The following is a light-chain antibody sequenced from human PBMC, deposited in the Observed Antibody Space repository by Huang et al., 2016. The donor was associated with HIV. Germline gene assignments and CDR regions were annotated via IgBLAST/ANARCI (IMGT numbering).Light chain of an antibody. CDR2: AAS. CDR3: HQGFSPQT. J-gene: IGKJ1*01. V-gene: IGKV1-39*01. Sequence: DIQLTQSPSSLSASVGDRVTITCRASQSVSIYLNWYQQKPGKAPEVLIYAASSLHRGFPSRFSGSGSGSDFTLTISSLQPEDFATYYCHQGFSPQTFGQGTKVDIK. CDR1: QSVSIY.